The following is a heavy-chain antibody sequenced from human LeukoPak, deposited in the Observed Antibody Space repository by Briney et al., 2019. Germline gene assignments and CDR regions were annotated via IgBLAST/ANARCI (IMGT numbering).Heavy chain of an antibody. CDR1: GITLSNYG. Sequence: PGGSLRLSSAVSGITLSNYGMSWVRQAPGKGLEWVAGISDSGGSTNYADSVKGRFTISRDNAKNTLYLQMNSLRAEDTAVYLCANLRVVIRVILVGFHKQAYYFDSWGQGALVTVSS. V-gene: IGHV3-23*01. CDR3: ANLRVVIRVILVGFHKQAYYFDS. CDR2: ISDSGGST. D-gene: IGHD3-22*01. J-gene: IGHJ4*02.